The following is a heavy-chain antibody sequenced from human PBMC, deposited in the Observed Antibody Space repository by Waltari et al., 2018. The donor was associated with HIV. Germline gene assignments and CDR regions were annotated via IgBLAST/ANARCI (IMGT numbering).Heavy chain of an antibody. CDR2: ISDMGGST. CDR1: GVTFDNYA. D-gene: IGHD2-15*01. J-gene: IGHJ6*02. Sequence: EVQLLESGGGLVQPGGALRLSCAASGVTFDNYAMSWVRQAPGKGLEWVSGISDMGGSTYYADSVKGRFAISRDDSKNTLYLQMNSLKADDTAVYFCAVGLQYCSGANCYLEYLMDVWGQGTTVTVSS. V-gene: IGHV3-23*01. CDR3: AVGLQYCSGANCYLEYLMDV.